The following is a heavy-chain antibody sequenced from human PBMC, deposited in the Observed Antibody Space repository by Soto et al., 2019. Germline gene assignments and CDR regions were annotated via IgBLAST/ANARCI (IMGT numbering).Heavy chain of an antibody. CDR1: GFTFRSYE. CDR2: ISSSGSTI. J-gene: IGHJ3*02. CDR3: ARISGWRIGGFGGAFDI. V-gene: IGHV3-48*03. D-gene: IGHD3-16*01. Sequence: SMGLSFAAPGFTFRSYEMNWVRQAPGKGLEWVSYISSSGSTIQYADSVKGRFTISRDNAKNSLYLQMNSLRAEDTAVYYCARISGWRIGGFGGAFDIWGQGTMVTVSS.